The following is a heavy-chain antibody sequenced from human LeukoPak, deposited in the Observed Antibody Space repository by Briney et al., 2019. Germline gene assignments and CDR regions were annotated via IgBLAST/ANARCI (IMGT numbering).Heavy chain of an antibody. CDR1: GFTFSSNW. V-gene: IGHV3-74*01. CDR2: INSDGSST. CDR3: ARVGYSSSWYPFDY. D-gene: IGHD6-13*01. J-gene: IGHJ4*02. Sequence: PGGSLRLSCAASGFTFSSNWVHWVRQAPGKGLVWVSRINSDGSSTSYADSVKGRFAISRDNAKNTLYLQMNSLRAEDTAVYYCARVGYSSSWYPFDYWGQGTLVTVSS.